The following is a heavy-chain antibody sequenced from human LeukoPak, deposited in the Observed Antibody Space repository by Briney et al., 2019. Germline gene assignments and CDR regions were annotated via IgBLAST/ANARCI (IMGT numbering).Heavy chain of an antibody. J-gene: IGHJ4*02. CDR3: ARAPQGFLEWLLFDY. D-gene: IGHD3-3*01. CDR1: GYTFTSYA. CDR2: INAGNGNT. V-gene: IGHV1-3*01. Sequence: GSVKVSCKASGYTFTSYAMHWVRQAPGQRLEWMGWINAGNGNTKYSQKFQGRVTITRDTSASTAYMELSSLRSEDTAVYYCARAPQGFLEWLLFDYWGQGTLVTVSS.